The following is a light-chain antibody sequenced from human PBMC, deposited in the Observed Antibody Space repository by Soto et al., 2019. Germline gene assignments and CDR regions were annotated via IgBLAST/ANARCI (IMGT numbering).Light chain of an antibody. J-gene: IGLJ1*01. CDR1: SSDVGGYNY. Sequence: QSVLTQPASVSGSPEQSITISCTGTSSDVGGYNYVSWYQQHPGKAPKLMIYDVTNRPSGVSNRFSGSKSGNTASLTLSGLQAEDEADYYCSSYTSTSTLYVFGTGTKLTVL. CDR2: DVT. CDR3: SSYTSTSTLYV. V-gene: IGLV2-14*01.